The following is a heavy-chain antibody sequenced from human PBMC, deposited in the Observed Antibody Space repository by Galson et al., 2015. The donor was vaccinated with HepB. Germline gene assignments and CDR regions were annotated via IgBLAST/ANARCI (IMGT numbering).Heavy chain of an antibody. D-gene: IGHD1-1*01. J-gene: IGHJ4*02. Sequence: SLRLSCAASGFTFSSYAMSWVRQAPGKGLEWVSAISGSGGSTYYADSVKGRFTISRDNSKNTLYLQMNSLRAEDTAVYYCAKAPSAFVRQNGDYWGQGTLVTVSS. CDR3: AKAPSAFVRQNGDY. CDR1: GFTFSSYA. V-gene: IGHV3-23*01. CDR2: ISGSGGST.